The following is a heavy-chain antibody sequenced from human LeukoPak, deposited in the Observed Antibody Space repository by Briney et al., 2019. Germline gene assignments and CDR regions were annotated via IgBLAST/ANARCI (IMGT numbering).Heavy chain of an antibody. CDR3: ARGSREDIYYYYYMDV. D-gene: IGHD2-15*01. V-gene: IGHV3-48*01. CDR1: GFTFSTYS. J-gene: IGHJ6*03. Sequence: GGSLRLSCAASGFTFSTYSINWVRQAPGKGLEWVSYISSSSSTIYYADSVKGRFTISRDNAKNSLYLQMNSLRAEDTAVYYCARGSREDIYYYYYMDVWGKGTTVIVSS. CDR2: ISSSSSTI.